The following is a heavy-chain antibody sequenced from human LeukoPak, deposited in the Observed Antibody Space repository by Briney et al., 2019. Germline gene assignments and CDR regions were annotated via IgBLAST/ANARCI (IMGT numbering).Heavy chain of an antibody. V-gene: IGHV4-34*01. CDR1: GGSFSGYY. J-gene: IGHJ4*02. Sequence: SETLSLTCAVYGGSFSGYYWSWIRQPPGKGLEWIGEINHSGSTNYNPSLKSRVTISVDTSKNQFSPKLSSVTAADTAVYYCARGSQVVPAALDYWGQGTLVTVSS. CDR3: ARGSQVVPAALDY. D-gene: IGHD2-2*01. CDR2: INHSGST.